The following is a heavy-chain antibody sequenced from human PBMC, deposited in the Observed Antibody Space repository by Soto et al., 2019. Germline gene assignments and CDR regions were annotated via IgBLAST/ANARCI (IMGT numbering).Heavy chain of an antibody. CDR1: GFTVTNYE. D-gene: IGHD4-17*01. Sequence: VGSLRLSCAASGFTVTNYEMSWVRQAPGKGLEWVSYINGGGTSIKYAGSVKGRFTMSRDNARNSLYLQMNSLRDEDTAVYYCARENYGDAFDFWGQGTLVTVSS. CDR3: ARENYGDAFDF. V-gene: IGHV3-48*03. CDR2: INGGGTSI. J-gene: IGHJ4*02.